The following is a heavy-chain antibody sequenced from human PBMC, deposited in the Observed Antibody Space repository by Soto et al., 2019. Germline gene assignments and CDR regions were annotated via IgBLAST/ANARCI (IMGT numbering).Heavy chain of an antibody. CDR1: GGSFGGYF. J-gene: IGHJ3*02. Sequence: SETLSLTCTVSGGSFGGYFWSWIRQPPGKGLEWIGYIHDIGSTNYNPFLKNRVTISLDTSKNQFSLKLSSLTAADTAVYYCATRLNVGYCSSTTCYAGVFDIWGPGTMVT. D-gene: IGHD2-2*01. V-gene: IGHV4-59*08. CDR2: IHDIGST. CDR3: ATRLNVGYCSSTTCYAGVFDI.